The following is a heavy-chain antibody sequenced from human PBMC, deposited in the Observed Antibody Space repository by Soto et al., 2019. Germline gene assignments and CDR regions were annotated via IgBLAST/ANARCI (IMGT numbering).Heavy chain of an antibody. CDR2: IYYSGST. J-gene: IGHJ5*02. CDR3: ARDQGWFDP. CDR1: GGSISSYY. Sequence: SETLSLTCTVSGGSISSYYWSWIRQPPGKGLEWIGYIYYSGSTNYNPSLKSRVTISVDTSKNQFSLKLSSVTAADTAVYYCARDQGWFDPWGQGTLITVSS. V-gene: IGHV4-59*01.